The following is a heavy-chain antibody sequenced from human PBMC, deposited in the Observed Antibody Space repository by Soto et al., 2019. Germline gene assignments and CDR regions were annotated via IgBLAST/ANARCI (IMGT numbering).Heavy chain of an antibody. V-gene: IGHV4-30-4*01. D-gene: IGHD3-9*01. Sequence: ASETLSLTCNVSGGSISSGDYYWSWIRQPPGKGLEWIGYIYFSESTSYNPSLKSRVTISGDKSKNQFSLRLTSVTAADTAVYYCARQFRGLRYFDWLVPKAYYYYGMDVWGQGTTVTVSS. J-gene: IGHJ6*02. CDR1: GGSISSGDYY. CDR2: IYFSEST. CDR3: ARQFRGLRYFDWLVPKAYYYYGMDV.